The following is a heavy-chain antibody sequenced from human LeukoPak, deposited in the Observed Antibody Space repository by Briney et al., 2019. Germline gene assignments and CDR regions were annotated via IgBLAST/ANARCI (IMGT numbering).Heavy chain of an antibody. Sequence: ASVKVSCKASGYTFTGHYMHWVRQAPGQGLEWMGWINPNSGGTNYAQKFQGRVTITRNTSISTAYMELSSLRSEDTAVYYCARGNYDSSGYHYYFDYWGQGTLVTVSS. D-gene: IGHD3-22*01. CDR3: ARGNYDSSGYHYYFDY. V-gene: IGHV1-2*02. CDR1: GYTFTGHY. J-gene: IGHJ4*02. CDR2: INPNSGGT.